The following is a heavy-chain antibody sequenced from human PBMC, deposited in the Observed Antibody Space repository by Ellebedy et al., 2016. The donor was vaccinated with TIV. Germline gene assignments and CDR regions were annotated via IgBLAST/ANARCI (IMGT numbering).Heavy chain of an antibody. J-gene: IGHJ4*02. CDR2: ISRDGEST. Sequence: PGGSLRLSCSATGFTFTTYAMHWVRQAPGKGLEYVAGISRDGESTSYAAFVKGRYTISRDDVKNVLYLQMTSLSADHTAVYYCVKGVGARLLSCFDSWGQGILVTVSS. V-gene: IGHV3-64D*06. CDR1: GFTFTTYA. D-gene: IGHD1-26*01. CDR3: VKGVGARLLSCFDS.